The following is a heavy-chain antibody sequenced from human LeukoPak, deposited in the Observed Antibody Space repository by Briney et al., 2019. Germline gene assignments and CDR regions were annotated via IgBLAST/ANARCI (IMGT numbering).Heavy chain of an antibody. CDR3: SRPSYSSGLDY. J-gene: IGHJ4*02. V-gene: IGHV3-7*05. CDR2: IKQEGTQK. D-gene: IGHD6-19*01. Sequence: GGSLRLSCAASGFTFSNYWMSWVRQAPGKGLEWVADIKQEGTQKYYVDSVEGRFTISRDNAKNSLFLQMYSLRVEDTAVYYCSRPSYSSGLDYWGQGTLVTVSS. CDR1: GFTFSNYW.